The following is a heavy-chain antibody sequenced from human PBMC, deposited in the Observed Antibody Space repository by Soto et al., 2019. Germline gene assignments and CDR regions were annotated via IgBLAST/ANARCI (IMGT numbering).Heavy chain of an antibody. V-gene: IGHV3-23*01. CDR1: GFTFSSYA. CDR2: ISGSGGST. J-gene: IGHJ1*01. Sequence: EVQLLESGGGLVQPGGSLRLSCAASGFTFSSYAMSWVRQAPGKGLEWVSAISGSGGSTYYADSVKGRFTISRDNSKNTLYLQRNSLRAEDTAVYYCAKQRRMDPNSSLFQHWGQGTLVTVSS. CDR3: AKQRRMDPNSSLFQH. D-gene: IGHD3-22*01.